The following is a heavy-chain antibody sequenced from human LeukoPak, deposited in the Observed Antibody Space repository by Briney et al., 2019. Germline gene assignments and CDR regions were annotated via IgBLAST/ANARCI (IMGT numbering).Heavy chain of an antibody. CDR1: GGTFSSYA. V-gene: IGHV1-2*02. J-gene: IGHJ6*02. D-gene: IGHD2-15*01. CDR3: ARDYVGVVAATRYYYGMDV. CDR2: INPNSGGT. Sequence: ASVKVSCKASGGTFSSYAISWVRQAPGQGLEWMGWINPNSGGTNYAQKFQGRVTMTRDTSISTAYMELSRLRSDDTAVYYCARDYVGVVAATRYYYGMDVWGQGTTVTVSS.